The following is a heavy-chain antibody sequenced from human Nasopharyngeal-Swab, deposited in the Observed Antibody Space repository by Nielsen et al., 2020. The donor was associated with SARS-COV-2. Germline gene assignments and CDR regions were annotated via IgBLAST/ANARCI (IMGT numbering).Heavy chain of an antibody. CDR2: ISGSGGST. Sequence: GESLKISCAASGFTFSSYAMSWVRQAPGKGLEWVSAISGSGGSTYYADSVKGRFTISRDNSKNTLYLQMNSLRAEDTAVYYCAKDRGYCSGGSCCKFDYWGQGTLVTVSS. V-gene: IGHV3-23*01. D-gene: IGHD2-15*01. CDR1: GFTFSSYA. CDR3: AKDRGYCSGGSCCKFDY. J-gene: IGHJ4*02.